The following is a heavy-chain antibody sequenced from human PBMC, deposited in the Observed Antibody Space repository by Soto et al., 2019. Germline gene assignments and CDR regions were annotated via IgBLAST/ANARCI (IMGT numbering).Heavy chain of an antibody. J-gene: IGHJ3*02. CDR2: TYYRSKWYN. D-gene: IGHD3-22*01. Sequence: PSQTLSLTCAISGDSVSSNSAAWNWIRQSPSRGLEWLGRTYYRSKWYNDYAVSVKSRITINPDTSKNQFSLQLNSVTPEDTAVYYCARGVGDGYYTDDAFDIWGQGIRVTVAS. CDR1: GDSVSSNSAA. V-gene: IGHV6-1*01. CDR3: ARGVGDGYYTDDAFDI.